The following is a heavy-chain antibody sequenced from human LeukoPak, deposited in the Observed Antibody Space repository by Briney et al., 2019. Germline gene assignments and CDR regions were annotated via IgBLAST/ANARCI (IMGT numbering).Heavy chain of an antibody. D-gene: IGHD2-15*01. CDR3: ARGRWYFDY. CDR2: IYYSGST. J-gene: IGHJ4*02. V-gene: IGHV4-31*02. Sequence: KGLEWIGYIYYSGSTYYTPSPKRRVTISVDTSKNHFSLKLSSVTAADTAVYYCARGRWYFDYWGQGTLVTVSS.